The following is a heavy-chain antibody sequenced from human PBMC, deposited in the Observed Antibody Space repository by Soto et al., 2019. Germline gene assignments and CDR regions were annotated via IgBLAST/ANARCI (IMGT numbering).Heavy chain of an antibody. J-gene: IGHJ5*02. CDR3: ARGRWGYDFWSGYSWFDP. Sequence: SETLSLTCTVSGGSISSYYWSWIRQPPGKGLEWIGYIYYSGSTNYNPSLKSRVTISVDTSKNQFSLKLSSVTAADTAVYYCARGRWGYDFWSGYSWFDPWGQGTLVTVSS. CDR2: IYYSGST. CDR1: GGSISSYY. V-gene: IGHV4-59*01. D-gene: IGHD3-3*01.